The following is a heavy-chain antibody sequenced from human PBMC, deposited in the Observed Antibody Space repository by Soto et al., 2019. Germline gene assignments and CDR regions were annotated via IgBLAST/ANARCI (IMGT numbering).Heavy chain of an antibody. CDR1: GYTFTSYA. Sequence: QVQLVQSGAEVKKPGASVKVSCKASGYTFTSYAMHWVRQAPGQRLEWMGWINAGNGNTKYSQKFQGRVTITRDTAASAAYMELSSLRSEDTAVYYCARGLLWFGELLFPASPYYYMDVWGKGTTVTVSS. CDR3: ARGLLWFGELLFPASPYYYMDV. CDR2: INAGNGNT. J-gene: IGHJ6*03. D-gene: IGHD3-10*01. V-gene: IGHV1-3*01.